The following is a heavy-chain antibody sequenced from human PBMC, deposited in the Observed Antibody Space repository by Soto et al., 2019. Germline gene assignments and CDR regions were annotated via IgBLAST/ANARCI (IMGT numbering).Heavy chain of an antibody. CDR3: ARDPPPPDY. CDR1: GYTFSSYA. CDR2: ISAYNGNT. J-gene: IGHJ4*02. V-gene: IGHV1-18*01. Sequence: ASVKVSCTASGYTFSSYAISWMRQAPGQGLEWMGWISAYNGNTNYAQKLQGRVTMTTDTSTSTAYMELRSLRSDDTAVYYCARDPPPPDYWGQGILVTVSS.